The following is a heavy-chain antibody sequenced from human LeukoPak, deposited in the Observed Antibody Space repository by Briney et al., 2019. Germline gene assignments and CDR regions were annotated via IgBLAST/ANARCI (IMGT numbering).Heavy chain of an antibody. CDR3: ARGQRGYSGYERTGTFYFDY. Sequence: GSLRLSCAASGFTFSSYSMNWVRQAPGKGLEWIGYIYYSGSTNYNPSLKSRVTISVDTSKNQFSLKLSSVTAADTAVYYCARGQRGYSGYERTGTFYFDYWGQGTLVTVSS. D-gene: IGHD5-12*01. CDR2: IYYSGST. J-gene: IGHJ4*02. CDR1: GFTFSSYS. V-gene: IGHV4-59*12.